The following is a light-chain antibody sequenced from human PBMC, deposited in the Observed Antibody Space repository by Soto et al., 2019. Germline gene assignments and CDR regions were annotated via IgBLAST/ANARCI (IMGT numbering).Light chain of an antibody. CDR1: QSVSSNY. CDR2: GAS. CDR3: LHYGSSLFFT. J-gene: IGKJ3*01. V-gene: IGKV3-20*01. Sequence: EIVLTQSPGTLSLSPGERATLSCRASQSVSSNYLAWYQQKPGQAPRLLIYGASSRATGIPDRFSGSGSGTDFTLTISRLEPEDFAVYYCLHYGSSLFFTFGPGTKVDIK.